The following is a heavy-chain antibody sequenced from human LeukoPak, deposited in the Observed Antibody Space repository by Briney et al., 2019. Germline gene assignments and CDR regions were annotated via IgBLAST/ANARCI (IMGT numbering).Heavy chain of an antibody. CDR1: GFAFSSYA. Sequence: PGGSLRLSCAASGFAFSSYAMHWVRQAPGKGLEWVAIISYDGINEYYADSVKGRFTISRDNSKNTLYLQMNSLRAEDTAVYYCARDPDLGYGSGSPHFDYWGQGTLVTVSS. CDR2: ISYDGINE. J-gene: IGHJ4*02. V-gene: IGHV3-30*04. D-gene: IGHD3-10*01. CDR3: ARDPDLGYGSGSPHFDY.